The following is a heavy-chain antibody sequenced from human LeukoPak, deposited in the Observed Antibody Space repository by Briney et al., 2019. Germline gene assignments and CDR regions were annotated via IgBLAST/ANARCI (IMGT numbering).Heavy chain of an antibody. D-gene: IGHD4-17*01. CDR2: INPNSGGT. CDR1: GYTFTSYY. V-gene: IGHV1-2*04. CDR3: ASSAVTTSAYYYYGMDV. J-gene: IGHJ6*02. Sequence: ASVKVSCKASGYTFTSYYMHWVRQAPGQGLEWMGWINPNSGGTNYAQKFQGWVTMTRDTSISTAYMELSRLRSDDTAVYYCASSAVTTSAYYYYGMDVWGQGTTVTVSS.